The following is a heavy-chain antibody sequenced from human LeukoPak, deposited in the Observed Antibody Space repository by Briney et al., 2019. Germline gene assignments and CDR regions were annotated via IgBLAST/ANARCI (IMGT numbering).Heavy chain of an antibody. CDR3: ARGEIVITFGSSRPGDAFDI. CDR1: GYTFTSYA. Sequence: GASVKVSCKASGYTFTSYAMNWVRQAPGQRLEWMGWINAGNGNTKYSQKFQGRVTITRDTSASTVYMELSSLRSEDTAVYYCARGEIVITFGSSRPGDAFDIWGQGTMVTVSS. D-gene: IGHD3-16*01. J-gene: IGHJ3*02. V-gene: IGHV1-3*01. CDR2: INAGNGNT.